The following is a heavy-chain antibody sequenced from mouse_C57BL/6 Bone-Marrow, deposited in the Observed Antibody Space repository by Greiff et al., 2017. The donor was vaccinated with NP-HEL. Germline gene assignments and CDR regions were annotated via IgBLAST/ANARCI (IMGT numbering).Heavy chain of an antibody. CDR3: ARDYGSARWYAMDY. Sequence: VKLMESGPGLVAPSQSLSITCTVSGFSLTSYGVDWVRQSPGKGLEWLGVIWGVGSTNYNSALYSRPSISKDNPKSQVFLEMNSLQTDDTAMYYCARDYGSARWYAMDYWGQGTSVTVSS. D-gene: IGHD1-1*01. CDR1: GFSLTSYG. V-gene: IGHV2-6*01. J-gene: IGHJ4*01. CDR2: IWGVGST.